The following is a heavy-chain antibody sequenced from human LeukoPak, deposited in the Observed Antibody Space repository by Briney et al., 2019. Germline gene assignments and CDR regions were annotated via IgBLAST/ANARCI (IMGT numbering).Heavy chain of an antibody. D-gene: IGHD3-3*01. V-gene: IGHV3-7*01. J-gene: IGHJ4*02. Sequence: GGSLRLSCAASGFTFSSYWMSWVRQAPGKGLEWVANIKQDGSEKYYVDSEKGRFTISRDNAKNSLYLQMNSLRAEDTAVYYCARVPRRRFLEWLYFDYWGQGTLVTVSS. CDR3: ARVPRRRFLEWLYFDY. CDR1: GFTFSSYW. CDR2: IKQDGSEK.